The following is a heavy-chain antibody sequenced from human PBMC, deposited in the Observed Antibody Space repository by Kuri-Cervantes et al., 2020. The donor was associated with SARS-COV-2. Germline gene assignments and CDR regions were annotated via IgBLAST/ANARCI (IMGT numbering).Heavy chain of an antibody. CDR3: ARELLAAAGSHAFDI. D-gene: IGHD6-13*01. V-gene: IGHV1-69*04. CDR1: GYTFTSYG. J-gene: IGHJ3*02. Sequence: SVNVSCKASGYTFTSYGISWVGPAPGQGLEWMGRIIPILGIANYAQKFQGRVTITADKSTSTAYMELSSLRSEDTAVYYCARELLAAAGSHAFDIWGQGTMVTVSS. CDR2: IIPILGIA.